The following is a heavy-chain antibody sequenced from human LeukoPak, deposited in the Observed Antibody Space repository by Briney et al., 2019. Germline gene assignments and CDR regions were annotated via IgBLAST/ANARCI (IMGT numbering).Heavy chain of an antibody. CDR2: MYFSGST. Sequence: PSETLSLTCIVSAGSISSYSYSWGWIRQPPGKGLEWIGSMYFSGSTYYNPSLKSRVTISIDTSKNQLSLRLSSVTAADTAVYYCARDVHDSSDSYYRVDSWGQGAPVTVSS. J-gene: IGHJ4*02. V-gene: IGHV4-39*07. D-gene: IGHD3-22*01. CDR1: AGSISSYSYS. CDR3: ARDVHDSSDSYYRVDS.